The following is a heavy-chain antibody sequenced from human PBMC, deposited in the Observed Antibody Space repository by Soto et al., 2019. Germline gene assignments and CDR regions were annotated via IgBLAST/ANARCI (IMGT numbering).Heavy chain of an antibody. D-gene: IGHD1-26*01. V-gene: IGHV4-31*03. CDR3: AREGGIVGATAADY. CDR1: GGSISSGGYY. Sequence: QVQLQESGPGLVKPSQTLSLTCTVSGGSISSGGYYWSWIRQHPGKGLEWIGYIYYSGSTYYNPSHKSRATISVDTSKNQFSLKLSSVTAADTAVYYCAREGGIVGATAADYWGQGTLVTVSS. J-gene: IGHJ4*02. CDR2: IYYSGST.